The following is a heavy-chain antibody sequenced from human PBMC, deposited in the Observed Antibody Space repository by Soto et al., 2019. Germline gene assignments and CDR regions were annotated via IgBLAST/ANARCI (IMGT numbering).Heavy chain of an antibody. CDR2: INPSGGST. CDR3: ARDAPIGYCSGGSCPALDGMDV. D-gene: IGHD2-15*01. Sequence: ASVKVSCKAPGYTFTSYYMHWVRQAPGQGLEWMGIINPSGGSTSYAQKFRGRVTMTRDTSTSTVYMELSSLRSEDTAVYYCARDAPIGYCSGGSCPALDGMDVWGQGTTVTVSS. V-gene: IGHV1-46*01. J-gene: IGHJ6*02. CDR1: GYTFTSYY.